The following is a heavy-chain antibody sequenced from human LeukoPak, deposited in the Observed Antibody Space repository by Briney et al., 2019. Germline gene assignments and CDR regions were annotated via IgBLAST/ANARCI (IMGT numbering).Heavy chain of an antibody. CDR3: ALSYDILTGYAFDY. D-gene: IGHD3-9*01. V-gene: IGHV2-5*02. J-gene: IGHJ4*02. Sequence: SGPTLVKPTQTLTLTCTFSGFSLSTSGVGVGWIRQPPGKALEWLALIYWDDDKRYSPSLKSRLTITKDTSKNQVVLTMTNMDPVDTAAYYCALSYDILTGYAFDYWGQGTLVTVSS. CDR1: GFSLSTSGVG. CDR2: IYWDDDK.